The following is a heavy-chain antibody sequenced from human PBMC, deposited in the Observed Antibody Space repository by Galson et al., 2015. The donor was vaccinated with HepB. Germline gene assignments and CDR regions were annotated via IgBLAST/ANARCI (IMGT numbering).Heavy chain of an antibody. CDR3: ARLGGSGSYYQLDY. J-gene: IGHJ4*02. CDR1: GGSISSSSYY. CDR2: IYYSGST. D-gene: IGHD3-10*01. V-gene: IGHV4-39*01. Sequence: ETLSLTCTVSGGSISSSSYYWGWIRQPPGKGLEWIGSIYYSGSTYYNPSLKSRVTISVDTSKNQFSLKLSSVTAADTAVYYCARLGGSGSYYQLDYWGQGTLVTVSS.